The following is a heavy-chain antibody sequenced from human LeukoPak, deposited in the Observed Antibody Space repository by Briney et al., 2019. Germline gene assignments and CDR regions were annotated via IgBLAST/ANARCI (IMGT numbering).Heavy chain of an antibody. Sequence: GESLKISRKGSGYSFTSYWIGWVRQMPGKGLEWMGIIYPGDSDTRYSPSFQGQVTISADKSISTAYLQWSSLKASDTAMYYCARRNSRSYDAFDIWGQGTMVTVSS. CDR2: IYPGDSDT. CDR3: ARRNSRSYDAFDI. CDR1: GYSFTSYW. D-gene: IGHD6-13*01. J-gene: IGHJ3*02. V-gene: IGHV5-51*01.